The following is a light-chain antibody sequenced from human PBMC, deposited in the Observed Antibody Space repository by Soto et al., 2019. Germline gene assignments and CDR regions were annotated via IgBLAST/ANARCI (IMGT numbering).Light chain of an antibody. CDR1: SGHSSYI. V-gene: IGLV4-60*03. J-gene: IGLJ3*02. CDR3: ETWDSNTHWV. Sequence: QLVLTQSSSASASRGSSFELTCTLSSGHSSYIIAWHQQQPGKAPRYLMKLEGSGSYNKGSGVPDRFSGSSSGADRYLTLSNLQSEDEADYYCETWDSNTHWVFGGGTQLTVL. CDR2: LEGSGSY.